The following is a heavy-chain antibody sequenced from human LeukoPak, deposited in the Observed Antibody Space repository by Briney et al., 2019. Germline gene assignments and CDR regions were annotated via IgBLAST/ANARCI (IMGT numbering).Heavy chain of an antibody. V-gene: IGHV1-8*01. CDR1: GYTFTSYD. CDR2: MNPNSGNT. J-gene: IGHJ6*03. Sequence: ASVKVSCKASGYTFTSYDINWVRQATGQGLEWMGWMNPNSGNTGYAQKFQGRVTMTRNTSISTAYMELSSLRSEDTAVYYCARVSTVTTTGSYYYYYMDVWGKGTTVTISS. D-gene: IGHD4-17*01. CDR3: ARVSTVTTTGSYYYYYMDV.